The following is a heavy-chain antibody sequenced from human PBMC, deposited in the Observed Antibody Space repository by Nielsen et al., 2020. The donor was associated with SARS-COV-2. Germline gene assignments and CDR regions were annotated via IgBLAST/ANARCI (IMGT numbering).Heavy chain of an antibody. J-gene: IGHJ4*02. CDR2: IWYDGTNT. CDR3: ARDRSVRYFDY. D-gene: IGHD3-9*01. CDR1: GFTFRNYG. Sequence: GESRKISCAASGFTFRNYGMHWVRQAPGKGLEWVAVIWYDGTNTYYTDSVKGRFTISRDTSKNTLFLQMNSLRAEDTAVYYCARDRSVRYFDYWGQGIQVTVSS. V-gene: IGHV3-33*08.